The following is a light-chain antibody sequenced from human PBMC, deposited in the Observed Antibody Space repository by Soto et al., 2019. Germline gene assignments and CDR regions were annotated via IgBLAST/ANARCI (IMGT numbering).Light chain of an antibody. V-gene: IGKV3-15*01. CDR3: QQYYYWPPWT. J-gene: IGKJ1*01. CDR2: SVS. CDR1: QSVSRN. Sequence: EIVMTQSPATLAVSPGERVTLFCRASQSVSRNLAWHQQKPGQATRLLIYSVSNRATGVPARFSGSGSGTEFTLTISSLQSEDFAVSYCQQYYYWPPWTFGQGTKVDIK.